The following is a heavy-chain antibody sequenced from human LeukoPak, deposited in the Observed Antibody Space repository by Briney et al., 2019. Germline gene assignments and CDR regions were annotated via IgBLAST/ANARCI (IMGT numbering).Heavy chain of an antibody. Sequence: GGSLRLSCAASGFTFDDYAMHWVRQAPGKGLEWVSGISWNSGSIGYADSVKGRFTISRDNAKNSLYLQMNSLRAEDMALYYCARIAVAGTNYYYMDVWGKGTTVTVSS. D-gene: IGHD6-19*01. V-gene: IGHV3-9*03. CDR1: GFTFDDYA. CDR2: ISWNSGSI. CDR3: ARIAVAGTNYYYMDV. J-gene: IGHJ6*03.